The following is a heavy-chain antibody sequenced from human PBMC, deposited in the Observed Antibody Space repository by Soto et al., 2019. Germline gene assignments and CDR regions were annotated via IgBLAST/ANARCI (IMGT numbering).Heavy chain of an antibody. V-gene: IGHV3-11*01. CDR1: GFTFSDYY. CDR2: ISSSGSTI. Sequence: QVQLVESGGGLVKPGGSLRLSCAASGFTFSDYYMSWIRQAPGKGREWVSYISSSGSTIYYTDSVKGRFTISSDIAKNSLYLQMNSLRAEDTAGYYCARDPQNTWAVDAFDIWGQGTMVTVSS. CDR3: ARDPQNTWAVDAFDI. D-gene: IGHD3-16*01. J-gene: IGHJ3*02.